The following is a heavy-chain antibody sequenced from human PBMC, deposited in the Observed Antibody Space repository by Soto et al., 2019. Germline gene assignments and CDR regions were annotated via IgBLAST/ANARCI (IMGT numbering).Heavy chain of an antibody. D-gene: IGHD6-13*01. CDR2: ISSSSSYI. Sequence: PGGSLRLSCAASGFTFSSYSMNWVRQAPGKGLEWVSSISSSSSYIYYADSVKGRFTISRDNAKNSLYPQMNSLRAEDTAVYYCARVTSSSWSTLDYWGQGTLVTVSS. CDR3: ARVTSSSWSTLDY. J-gene: IGHJ4*02. CDR1: GFTFSSYS. V-gene: IGHV3-21*01.